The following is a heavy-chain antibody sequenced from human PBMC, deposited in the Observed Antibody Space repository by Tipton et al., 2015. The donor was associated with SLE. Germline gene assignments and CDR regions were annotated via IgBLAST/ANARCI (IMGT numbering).Heavy chain of an antibody. D-gene: IGHD3-22*01. CDR1: GFTFSSYE. CDR2: ISSSGSTI. J-gene: IGHJ1*01. V-gene: IGHV3-48*03. CDR3: AKDSHYYDSSGYAHH. Sequence: SLRLSCAASGFTFSSYEMNWVRQAPGKGLEWVSYISSSGSTIYYADSVKGRFTISRDNSKNTLDLQMNSLRAEDTAVYYCAKDSHYYDSSGYAHHWGQGTLVTVSS.